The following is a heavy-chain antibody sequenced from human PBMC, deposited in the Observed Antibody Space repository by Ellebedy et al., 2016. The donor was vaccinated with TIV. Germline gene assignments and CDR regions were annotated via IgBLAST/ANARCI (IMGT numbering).Heavy chain of an antibody. J-gene: IGHJ4*02. D-gene: IGHD6-19*01. CDR3: TKHRLGRQWLVPSDF. CDR1: GFAFSTYA. V-gene: IGHV3-23*01. CDR2: ISGNGADT. Sequence: GGSLRLXXAASGFAFSTYAMSWVRQAPGKGLECVSGISGNGADTYYVDSVRGRFTISRDNSKNTVHLQMNSLRAEDTAVYYCTKHRLGRQWLVPSDFWGQGILVTVSS.